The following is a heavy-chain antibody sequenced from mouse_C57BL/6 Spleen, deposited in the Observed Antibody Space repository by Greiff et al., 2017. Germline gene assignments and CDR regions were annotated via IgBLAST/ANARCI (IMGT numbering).Heavy chain of an antibody. CDR3: ARDRDGYYGYWYFDV. V-gene: IGHV5-16*01. J-gene: IGHJ1*03. CDR1: GFTFSDYY. CDR2: INYDGSST. Sequence: EVKLVESEGGLVQPGSSMKLSCTASGFTFSDYYMAWVRQVPEKGLEWVANINYDGSSTYYLDSLKSRFIISRDNAKNILYLQMRSLRSEDAATYYCARDRDGYYGYWYFDVWGTGTTVTVSS. D-gene: IGHD2-3*01.